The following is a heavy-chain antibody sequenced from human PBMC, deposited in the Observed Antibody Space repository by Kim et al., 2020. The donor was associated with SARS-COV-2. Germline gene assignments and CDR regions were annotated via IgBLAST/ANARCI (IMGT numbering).Heavy chain of an antibody. CDR3: ARHLLGGYYYDSSGYSALVY. J-gene: IGHJ4*02. D-gene: IGHD3-22*01. CDR1: GYSFTSYW. V-gene: IGHV5-10-1*01. Sequence: GESLKISCKGSGYSFTSYWISWVRQMPGKGLEWMGRIDPSDSYTNYSPSFQGHVTISADKSISTAYLQWSSLKASDTAMYYCARHLLGGYYYDSSGYSALVYWGQGTLVTVSS. CDR2: IDPSDSYT.